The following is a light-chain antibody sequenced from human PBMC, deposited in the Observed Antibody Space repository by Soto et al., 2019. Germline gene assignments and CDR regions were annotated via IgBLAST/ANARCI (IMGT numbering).Light chain of an antibody. Sequence: IVLTQSPATLSVSPGERATLSCRASQSVSSNLAWYHQKPGQAPRLLIYGASTRATGVPARFSGSGSGTEFTLTISRLEPEDFAVYYCQQYGGSPRTFGQGTKVDI. J-gene: IGKJ1*01. CDR2: GAS. V-gene: IGKV3D-15*01. CDR1: QSVSSN. CDR3: QQYGGSPRT.